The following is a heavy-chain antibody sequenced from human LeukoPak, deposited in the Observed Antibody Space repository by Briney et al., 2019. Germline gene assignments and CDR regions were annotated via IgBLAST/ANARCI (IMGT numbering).Heavy chain of an antibody. Sequence: GGSLRLSCAASELTFSHCWMNWVRQAPGKGLEWVAKIMQDGGTIHYADSLEGRFTISRDNAKNSLYLQMSSLRAEDTAVYYCVRGNLYWSDVGHYWGQGVLVTVSS. CDR3: VRGNLYWSDVGHY. J-gene: IGHJ4*02. CDR2: IMQDGGTI. D-gene: IGHD1-1*01. CDR1: ELTFSHCW. V-gene: IGHV3-7*03.